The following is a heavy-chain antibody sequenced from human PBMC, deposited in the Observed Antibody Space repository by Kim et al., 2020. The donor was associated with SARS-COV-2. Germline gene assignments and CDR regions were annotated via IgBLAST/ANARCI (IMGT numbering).Heavy chain of an antibody. CDR2: INWDGTGI. V-gene: IGHV3-20*01. CDR3: VRHRCSHYFQDWFDS. J-gene: IGHJ5*01. CDR1: GFTFDDFG. Sequence: GGSLRLSCAASGFTFDDFGMSWVRQAPGKGLEWVSSINWDGTGIDYAASVKGRFTISRDNSKNSLSLQMTNLRPEDTAFYHCVRHRCSHYFQDWFDSWG. D-gene: IGHD2-15*01.